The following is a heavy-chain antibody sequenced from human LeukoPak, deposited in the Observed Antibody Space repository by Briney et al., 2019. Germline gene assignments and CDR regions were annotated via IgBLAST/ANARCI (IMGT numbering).Heavy chain of an antibody. D-gene: IGHD1-26*01. CDR3: ARTASGSYLDAFDI. CDR2: IYHSGST. J-gene: IGHJ3*02. V-gene: IGHV4-30-2*01. CDR1: GGSISSGGYY. Sequence: PSETLSLTCTVSGGSISSGGYYWSWIRQPPGKGLEWIGYIYHSGSTYYNPSLKSRVTISVDRSKNQFSLKLSSVTAADTAVYYCARTASGSYLDAFDIWGQGTMVTVSS.